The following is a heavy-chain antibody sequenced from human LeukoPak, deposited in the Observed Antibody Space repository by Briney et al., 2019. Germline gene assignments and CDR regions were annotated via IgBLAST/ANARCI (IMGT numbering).Heavy chain of an antibody. CDR2: IWYDGSNK. Sequence: PGRSLRLSCAASGFTFSSYGMHWVRQAPGKGLEWVAVIWYDGSNKYYEDSVKGRFTISRDNSKNTLYLQMNSLRAEDTAVYYCAKELGSGWSLRGLDYWGQGTLVTVSS. J-gene: IGHJ4*02. CDR1: GFTFSSYG. CDR3: AKELGSGWSLRGLDY. D-gene: IGHD6-19*01. V-gene: IGHV3-33*06.